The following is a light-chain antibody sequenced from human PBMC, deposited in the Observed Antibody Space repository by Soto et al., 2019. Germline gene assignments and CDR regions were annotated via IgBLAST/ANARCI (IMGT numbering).Light chain of an antibody. J-gene: IGLJ1*01. CDR1: SSDVGGYNY. CDR3: NSYTSSSTGYV. Sequence: QSALTQPRSVSGSPGQSVTISCTGTSSDVGGYNYVSWYQHHPGKAPKLMIYEVSNRPSGVSNRFSGSKSGNTASLTISGLQAEDEADYYCNSYTSSSTGYVFGAGTKVTVL. V-gene: IGLV2-14*01. CDR2: EVS.